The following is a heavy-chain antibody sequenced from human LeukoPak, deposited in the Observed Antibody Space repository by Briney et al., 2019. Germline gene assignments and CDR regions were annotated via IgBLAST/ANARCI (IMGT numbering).Heavy chain of an antibody. J-gene: IGHJ6*02. D-gene: IGHD3-3*01. CDR1: GGTFSSYA. CDR3: ARGPYYDFP. V-gene: IGHV1-8*02. CDR2: MNPNSGNT. Sequence: ASVKVSCKASGGTFSSYAISWVRQAPGQGLEWMGWMNPNSGNTGYAQKFQGRVTMTRNTSISTAYMELSSLRSEDTAVYYCARGPYYDFPWGQGTTVTVSS.